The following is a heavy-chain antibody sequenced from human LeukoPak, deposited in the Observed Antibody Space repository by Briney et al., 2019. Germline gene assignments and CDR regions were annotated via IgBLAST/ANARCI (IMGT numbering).Heavy chain of an antibody. CDR1: GGSISSSSYY. CDR3: ARPLGYSYYMDV. Sequence: SETLSLTCTVSGGSISSSSYYWGWIRQPPGKGLEWIGSICYSGSTYYNPSLKSRVTISVDTSKNQFSLKLSSVTAADTAVYYCARPLGYSYYMDVWGKGTTVTISS. CDR2: ICYSGST. V-gene: IGHV4-39*01. J-gene: IGHJ6*03.